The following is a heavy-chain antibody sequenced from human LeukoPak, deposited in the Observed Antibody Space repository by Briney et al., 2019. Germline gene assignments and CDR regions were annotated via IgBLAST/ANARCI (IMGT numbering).Heavy chain of an antibody. CDR1: GFTFSRYA. Sequence: GGSLRLSCAASGFTFSRYAMSWVRQAPGKGLEWVSAISGSGGSTYYADSVKGRFTISRDNSKNMLYLQMNSLRAEDTAVYYCAKTRSLQLRYYFDYWGQGTLVTVSS. CDR2: ISGSGGST. J-gene: IGHJ4*02. CDR3: AKTRSLQLRYYFDY. V-gene: IGHV3-23*01. D-gene: IGHD5-18*01.